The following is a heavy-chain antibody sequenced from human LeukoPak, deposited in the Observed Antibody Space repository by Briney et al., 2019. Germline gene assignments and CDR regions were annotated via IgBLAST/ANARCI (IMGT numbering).Heavy chain of an antibody. CDR2: IYYSGST. D-gene: IGHD5-18*01. J-gene: IGHJ3*02. CDR3: ARADSYDAFDI. CDR1: GGSISSHY. V-gene: IGHV4-59*11. Sequence: SETLSLTCTVSGGSISSHYWSWIRQPPGKGLEWIGYIYYSGSTNYNPSLKSRVTISVDTSKNQFSLKLSSVTAADTAVYYCARADSYDAFDIWGQGTMVTVSS.